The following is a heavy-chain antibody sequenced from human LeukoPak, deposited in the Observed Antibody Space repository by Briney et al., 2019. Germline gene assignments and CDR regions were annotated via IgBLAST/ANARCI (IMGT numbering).Heavy chain of an antibody. D-gene: IGHD5-12*01. CDR2: IYNSTNT. CDR3: ARHSRSGYIGYENAFDI. Sequence: SETLSLTCTVSGDSISSSSYCWDWIRQPPGKGLEWIGNIYNSTNTHYNPSLKTRITMSVDTSKNQFSLKLNSVTAADTGIYYCARHSRSGYIGYENAFDIWGQGTMVTVSS. V-gene: IGHV4-39*01. CDR1: GDSISSSSYC. J-gene: IGHJ3*02.